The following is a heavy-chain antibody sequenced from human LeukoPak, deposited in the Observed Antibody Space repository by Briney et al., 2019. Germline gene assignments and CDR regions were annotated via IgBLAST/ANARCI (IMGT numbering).Heavy chain of an antibody. D-gene: IGHD3-16*01. CDR2: ISSNGGST. CDR1: GFTFSSYA. J-gene: IGHJ4*02. V-gene: IGHV3-64*01. Sequence: PGGSLRLSCAASGFTFSSYAMHWVRQAPGKGLEYVSAISSNGGSTYYANSVKGRFTISRDNSKNTLYLQMGSLRAEDMAVYYCARARYRGSYDYWGQGTLVTVSS. CDR3: ARARYRGSYDY.